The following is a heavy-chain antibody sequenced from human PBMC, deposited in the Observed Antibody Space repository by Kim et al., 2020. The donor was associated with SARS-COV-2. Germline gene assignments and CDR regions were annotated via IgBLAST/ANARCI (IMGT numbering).Heavy chain of an antibody. D-gene: IGHD1-1*01. CDR1: GYIFTELS. CDR3: ATDQVQLERRVVSILYWAFDI. Sequence: ASVKVSCKVSGYIFTELSMHWVRQAPGKGLEWMGGFDPEDGDTIYAQKFQGRVTMTVDTSTDTAYMELSSLRSEDTAVYYCATDQVQLERRVVSILYWAFDIWGQGTMVTVSS. CDR2: FDPEDGDT. J-gene: IGHJ3*02. V-gene: IGHV1-24*01.